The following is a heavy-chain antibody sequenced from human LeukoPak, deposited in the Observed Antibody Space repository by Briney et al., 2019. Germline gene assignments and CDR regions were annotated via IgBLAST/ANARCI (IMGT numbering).Heavy chain of an antibody. J-gene: IGHJ3*02. CDR1: GFTFSTFA. Sequence: PGGSLRLSCAASGFTFSTFAMIWVRQAPGKGLEWVSAISGSGGSTYYADSVKGRFTISRDNSKNTLYLQMNSLRAEDTAVYYCAKRYTMVRGADAFDIWGQGTMVTVSS. D-gene: IGHD3-10*01. CDR3: AKRYTMVRGADAFDI. V-gene: IGHV3-23*01. CDR2: ISGSGGST.